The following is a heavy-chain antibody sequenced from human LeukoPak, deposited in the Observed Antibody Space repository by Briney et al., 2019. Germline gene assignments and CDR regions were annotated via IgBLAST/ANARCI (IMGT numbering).Heavy chain of an antibody. V-gene: IGHV3-30*04. CDR3: ASLYYYDRSSYYHLIDH. CDR1: GFTFTNYP. CDR2: ISYDGSTK. Sequence: GGSLRLSCAASGFTFTNYPIHWVRQAPGKGLEWVTVISYDGSTKYYADSVKGRFSISRDNSKNTQHLQMNNLRTEDTAVYYCASLYYYDRSSYYHLIDHWGRGTLVTVSS. D-gene: IGHD3-22*01. J-gene: IGHJ4*02.